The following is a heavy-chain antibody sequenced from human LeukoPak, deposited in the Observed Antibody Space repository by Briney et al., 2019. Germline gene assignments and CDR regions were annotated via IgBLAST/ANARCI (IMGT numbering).Heavy chain of an antibody. V-gene: IGHV1-69*05. J-gene: IGHJ3*02. CDR1: GGTFSSYA. Sequence: SVKVSCKASGGTFSSYAISWVRQAPGQGLEWMGGIIPIFGTANYAQKFQGRVTITTDESTSTAYMELSSLRSEDTAVYYCARVHIVADDLGAFDIWGQGTMVTVSS. D-gene: IGHD5-12*01. CDR2: IIPIFGTA. CDR3: ARVHIVADDLGAFDI.